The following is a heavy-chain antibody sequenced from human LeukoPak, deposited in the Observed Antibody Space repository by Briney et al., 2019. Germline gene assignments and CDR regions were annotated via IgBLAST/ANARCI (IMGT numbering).Heavy chain of an antibody. J-gene: IGHJ6*02. Sequence: PGGSLRLSCAAAGFTFSSYWMDWVRQAPGNWLGWVARINSVGSSTSYADSVKGRFATSRDNAKNTLYLQMNSLRAEDTAVYYCARGDIVVVPAAIATSDYYGMDVWGQGTTVTVSS. V-gene: IGHV3-74*01. CDR3: ARGDIVVVPAAIATSDYYGMDV. D-gene: IGHD2-2*01. CDR2: INSVGSST. CDR1: GFTFSSYW.